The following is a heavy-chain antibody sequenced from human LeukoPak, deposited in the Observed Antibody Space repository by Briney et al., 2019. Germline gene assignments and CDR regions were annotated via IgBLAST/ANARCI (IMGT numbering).Heavy chain of an antibody. J-gene: IGHJ4*02. CDR2: INPNSGGT. V-gene: IGHV1-2*02. D-gene: IGHD6-13*01. CDR3: ARDPAAVAAAGTVPFDY. CDR1: GYTFTGYY. Sequence: ASVKVSCKASGYTFTGYYMHWVRQAPGQGLEWMGWINPNSGGTNYAQKFQGRVTMTRDTSISTAYMELSRLRSDDTAVYYCARDPAAVAAAGTVPFDYWGQGTLVTVSS.